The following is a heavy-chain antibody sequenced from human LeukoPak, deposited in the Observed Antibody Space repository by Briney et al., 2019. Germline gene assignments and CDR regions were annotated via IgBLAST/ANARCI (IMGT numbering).Heavy chain of an antibody. CDR3: ARDPRDGYNCPFDY. J-gene: IGHJ4*02. D-gene: IGHD5-24*01. CDR2: INPYSGDT. Sequence: ATVKVSCKASGYTFSDYFIHWVRQAPGQGPEWMGWINPYSGDTNYAQIFQGRVTTTRGTSITTAYMELSRLTSDDTAVYYCARDPRDGYNCPFDYWGQGTLVTVSS. CDR1: GYTFSDYF. V-gene: IGHV1-2*02.